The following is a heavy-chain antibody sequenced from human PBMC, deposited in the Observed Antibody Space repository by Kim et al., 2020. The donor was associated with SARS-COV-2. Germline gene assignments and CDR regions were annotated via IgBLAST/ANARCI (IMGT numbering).Heavy chain of an antibody. CDR2: MSGIDDNT. Sequence: GGSLRLSCAASGFMFSSYAMSWVRQAPGKGLEWVAAMSGIDDNTYYSDSIKGRFTISRDNSKNTLYLQMSSLRAEDTAVYYCAKILRSGTDYWGQGTVVT. D-gene: IGHD1-26*01. V-gene: IGHV3-23*01. J-gene: IGHJ4*02. CDR1: GFMFSSYA. CDR3: AKILRSGTDY.